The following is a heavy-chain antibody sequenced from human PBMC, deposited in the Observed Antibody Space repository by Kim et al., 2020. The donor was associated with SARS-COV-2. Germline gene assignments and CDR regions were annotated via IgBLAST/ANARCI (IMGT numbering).Heavy chain of an antibody. CDR3: ARVMGGEAWSMDV. V-gene: IGHV3-7*01. J-gene: IGHJ6*02. D-gene: IGHD2-21*01. Sequence: YYWDALRGRLTISRDNAENSLYLQMRRLRAGDTAVYYCARVMGGEAWSMDVWGQGTAVTVSS.